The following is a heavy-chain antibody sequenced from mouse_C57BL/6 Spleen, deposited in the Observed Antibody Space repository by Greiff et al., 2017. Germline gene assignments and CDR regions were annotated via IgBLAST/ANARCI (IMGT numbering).Heavy chain of an antibody. J-gene: IGHJ3*01. CDR1: GFTFSSYA. CDR2: ISDGGSYT. Sequence: EVKLVESGGGLVKPGGSLKLSCAASGFTFSSYAMSWVRQTPEKRLEWVATISDGGSYTYYPDNVKGRFTISRDNAKNNLYLQMSHLKSEDTAMYYCARADYYGSSPPFAYWGQGTLVTVSA. V-gene: IGHV5-4*03. D-gene: IGHD1-1*01. CDR3: ARADYYGSSPPFAY.